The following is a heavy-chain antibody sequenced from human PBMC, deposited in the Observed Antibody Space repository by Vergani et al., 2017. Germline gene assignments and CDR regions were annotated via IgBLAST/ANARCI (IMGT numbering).Heavy chain of an antibody. CDR2: ISSSSSYI. CDR1: GFTFSSYS. Sequence: EVQLVESGGGLVKPGGSLRLSCAASGFTFSSYSMNWVRQAPGKGLEWVSSISSSSSYIYYADSVKGRFTISRDNAKNSLYLQMNSLRAEDTAVYYCARAHNYDYIWGSYRSGNAFDIWGQRTMVTVSS. V-gene: IGHV3-21*01. CDR3: ARAHNYDYIWGSYRSGNAFDI. D-gene: IGHD3-16*02. J-gene: IGHJ3*02.